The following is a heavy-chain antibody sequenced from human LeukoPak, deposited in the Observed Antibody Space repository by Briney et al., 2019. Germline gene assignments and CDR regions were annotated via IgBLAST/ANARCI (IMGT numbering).Heavy chain of an antibody. V-gene: IGHV4-61*02. D-gene: IGHD3-16*02. CDR2: IYTSGST. Sequence: SRTLSLTCTVSGGSISSGSYYWSWIRQPAGKGLEWIGRIYTSGSTNYDPSLKSRVTISVDTSKNQFSLKLSSVTAADTAVYYCARERPNMITFRGVIDGRGQGTLVTVSS. J-gene: IGHJ4*02. CDR1: GGSISSGSYY. CDR3: ARERPNMITFRGVIDG.